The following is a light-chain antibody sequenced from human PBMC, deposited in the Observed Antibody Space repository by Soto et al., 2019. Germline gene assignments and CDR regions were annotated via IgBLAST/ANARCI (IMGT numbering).Light chain of an antibody. CDR3: SSYTSSSTWV. Sequence: QSALTQPASVSGSPGQSIAISCTGTSSDGGGYNYVSWYEQHPDKAPKLMIYEVSNRPSGVSNRFSGSKSGNTASLTISGLQAEDEADYYCSSYTSSSTWVFGGGTKLTVL. CDR2: EVS. V-gene: IGLV2-14*01. CDR1: SSDGGGYNY. J-gene: IGLJ3*02.